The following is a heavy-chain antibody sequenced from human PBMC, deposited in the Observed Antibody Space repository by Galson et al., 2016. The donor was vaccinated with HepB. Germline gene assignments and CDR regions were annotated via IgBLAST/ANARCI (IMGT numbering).Heavy chain of an antibody. CDR1: GFTFSSFG. V-gene: IGHV3-21*01. Sequence: SLRLSCAASGFTFSSFGMNWVRQAPGRGLEWVSSIINYSDYIYYADSVKGRFTISRDNAKNTLYLQMNSLRAEDTAVYYCARDDDYVWGTYRYTRTVPQYYFDYWGQGTLVTVSS. J-gene: IGHJ4*02. CDR2: IINYSDYI. CDR3: ARDDDYVWGTYRYTRTVPQYYFDY. D-gene: IGHD3-16*02.